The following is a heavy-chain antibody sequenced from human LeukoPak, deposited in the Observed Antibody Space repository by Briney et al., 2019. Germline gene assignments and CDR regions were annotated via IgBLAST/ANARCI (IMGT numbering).Heavy chain of an antibody. Sequence: GGSLRLSCAASGITLISYNMNWVRQAPGKGLEWVSSISSDSNYIYYADSVKGRFTISRDNAKNSLYLQMNSLRAEDTAVCYCARSVTMIVDWFDPWGQGTLVTVSS. D-gene: IGHD3-22*01. V-gene: IGHV3-21*01. J-gene: IGHJ5*02. CDR3: ARSVTMIVDWFDP. CDR2: ISSDSNYI. CDR1: GITLISYN.